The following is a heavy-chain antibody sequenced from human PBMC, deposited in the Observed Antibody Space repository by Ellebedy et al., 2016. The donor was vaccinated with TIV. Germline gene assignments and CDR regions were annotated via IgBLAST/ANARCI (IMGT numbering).Heavy chain of an antibody. CDR2: IYNDVSST. D-gene: IGHD3-16*01. V-gene: IGHV3-74*01. Sequence: GESLKISCAASGFTFSNYWMHWVRQAPGNGLVWVSRIYNDVSSTSYADSVEGRFTISRDKPKNTVYLQMNSLRDEDTAVYYCVRDGSYDNGDYWGQGTVVTVSS. CDR1: GFTFSNYW. J-gene: IGHJ4*02. CDR3: VRDGSYDNGDY.